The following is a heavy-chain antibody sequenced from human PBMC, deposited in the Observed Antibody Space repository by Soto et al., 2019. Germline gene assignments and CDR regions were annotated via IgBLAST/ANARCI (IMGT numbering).Heavy chain of an antibody. CDR2: IIPLFGSP. J-gene: IGHJ4*02. Sequence: QVHLVQSGAEVKKPGSSVKVSCKASGGNFFTYAIIWVRQAPGQGLEWVGGIIPLFGSPQYAQEFQDRVTITADEPTSTVYMELRSLRSDDTAVFYCAAVPEYQLLHFDTWGQGTLVTVSS. D-gene: IGHD2-21*01. V-gene: IGHV1-69*01. CDR1: GGNFFTYA. CDR3: AAVPEYQLLHFDT.